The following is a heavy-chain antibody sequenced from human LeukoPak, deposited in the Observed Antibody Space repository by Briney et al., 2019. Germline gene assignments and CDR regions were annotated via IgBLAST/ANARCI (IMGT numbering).Heavy chain of an antibody. CDR2: MNPNSGNT. Sequence: ASVKVSCKASGYTFTSYDINWVRQATGQGLEWMGWMNPNSGNTGYAQKFQGRVTITRNTSISTAYMELSSLRSEDTAVYYCARVALYYYDSGDAFDIWGQGTMVTVSS. J-gene: IGHJ3*02. V-gene: IGHV1-8*01. D-gene: IGHD3-22*01. CDR1: GYTFTSYD. CDR3: ARVALYYYDSGDAFDI.